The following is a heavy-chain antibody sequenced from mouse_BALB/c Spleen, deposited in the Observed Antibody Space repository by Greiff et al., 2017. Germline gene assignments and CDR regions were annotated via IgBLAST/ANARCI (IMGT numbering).Heavy chain of an antibody. CDR2: IDPENGDT. Sequence: EVQLQQSGAELVRSGASVKLSCTASGFNIKDYYMHWVKQRPEQGLEWIGWIDPENGDTEYAPKFQGKATMTADTSSNTAYLQLSSLTSEDTAVYYCNALIYYGNSDYWGQGTTLTVAS. V-gene: IGHV14-4*02. D-gene: IGHD2-1*01. CDR3: NALIYYGNSDY. J-gene: IGHJ2*01. CDR1: GFNIKDYY.